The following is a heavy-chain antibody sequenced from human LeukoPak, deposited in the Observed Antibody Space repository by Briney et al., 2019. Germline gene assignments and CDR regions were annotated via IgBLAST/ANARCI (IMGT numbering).Heavy chain of an antibody. V-gene: IGHV4-38-2*01. CDR2: IYHSGST. CDR1: GYSISSGYY. Sequence: SETLSLTCAVSGYSISSGYYRGWIRQPPGKGLEWIGSIYHSGSTYYNPSLKSRVTISVDTSKNQFSLKLSSVTAADTAVYYCARRSYYYDSSGPWGQGTLVTVSS. J-gene: IGHJ5*02. CDR3: ARRSYYYDSSGP. D-gene: IGHD3-22*01.